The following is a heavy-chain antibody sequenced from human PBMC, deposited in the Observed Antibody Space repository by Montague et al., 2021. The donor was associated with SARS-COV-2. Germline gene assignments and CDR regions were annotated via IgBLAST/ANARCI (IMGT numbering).Heavy chain of an antibody. D-gene: IGHD1-1*01. J-gene: IGHJ6*02. CDR3: AREGTGTNYYYYGMDV. V-gene: IGHV4-59*01. CDR1: GGSISSYY. CDR2: IYYSGST. Sequence: SETLSPTCTVSGGSISSYYWSWIRQPPGKGLEWIGYIYYSGSTNYNPSLKSRVTISVDTSKNQFSLKLSSVTAADTAVYYCAREGTGTNYYYYGMDVWGQGTTVTVSS.